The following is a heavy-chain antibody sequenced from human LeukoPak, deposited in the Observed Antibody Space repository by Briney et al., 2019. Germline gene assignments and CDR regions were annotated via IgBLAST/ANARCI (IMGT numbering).Heavy chain of an antibody. Sequence: PSETLSLTCTVSGGSISSYYWSWLRRPSGKGLEWSGYIHYSGSTNYNPSLKSQVTISVDTSKNQFSLKLSSVTAADTAVYYCARHFYGSGSYNWRQGTLVTVFS. V-gene: IGHV4-59*08. J-gene: IGHJ4*02. D-gene: IGHD3-10*01. CDR3: ARHFYGSGSYN. CDR1: GGSISSYY. CDR2: IHYSGST.